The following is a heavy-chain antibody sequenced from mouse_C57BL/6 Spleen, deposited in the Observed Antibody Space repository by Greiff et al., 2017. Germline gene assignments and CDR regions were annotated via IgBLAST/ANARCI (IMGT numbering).Heavy chain of an antibody. CDR2: ISSGGDYI. Sequence: EVQGVESGEGLVKPGGSLKLSCAASGFTFSSYALSWVRQTPEKRLEWVAYISSGGDYIYYADTVKGRFTISRDNARNTLYLQMSSLKSEDTAMYYSTRRGLYYGNDAWFAYWGQGTLVTVSA. CDR1: GFTFSSYA. CDR3: TRRGLYYGNDAWFAY. J-gene: IGHJ3*01. D-gene: IGHD2-2*01. V-gene: IGHV5-9-1*02.